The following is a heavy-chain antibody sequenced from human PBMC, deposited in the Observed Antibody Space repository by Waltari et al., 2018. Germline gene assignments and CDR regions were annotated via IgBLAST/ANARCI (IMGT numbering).Heavy chain of an antibody. J-gene: IGHJ4*02. CDR2: LSISSSTI. CDR1: GFTFSSYS. Sequence: EVQLVESGGGLVQPGGSLRLSCAASGFTFSSYSMNWVRQAPGKGLEWVSYLSISSSTIYYADSVKGRFTISRDNSKNSLYLQMNSLRAEDTAVYYCARDPYSSSSGWGQGTLVTVSS. CDR3: ARDPYSSSSG. V-gene: IGHV3-48*04. D-gene: IGHD6-6*01.